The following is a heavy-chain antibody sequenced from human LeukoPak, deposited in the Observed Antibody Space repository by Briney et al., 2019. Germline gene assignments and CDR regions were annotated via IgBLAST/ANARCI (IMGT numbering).Heavy chain of an antibody. V-gene: IGHV4-34*01. CDR3: ARVEWLRLSAFDI. D-gene: IGHD5-12*01. CDR2: INHSGST. J-gene: IGHJ3*02. CDR1: GGSFSGYY. Sequence: SETLSLTCAVYGGSFSGYYWSWIRQPPGKGLEWIGEINHSGSTNYNPSLKSRVTISVDTSKNQFSLKLSSVTAADTAVYYCARVEWLRLSAFDIWGQGTMVTVSS.